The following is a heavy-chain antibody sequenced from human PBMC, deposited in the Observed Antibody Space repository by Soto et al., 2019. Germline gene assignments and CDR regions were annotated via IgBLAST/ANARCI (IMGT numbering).Heavy chain of an antibody. D-gene: IGHD3-9*01. V-gene: IGHV4-59*01. Sequence: SETLSLTCTVSGGSISSYYWSWIRQPPGKGLEWIGYIYYSGSTNYNPSLKSRVTISVDTSKNQFSLKLSSVTAADTAVYYCASGKGVLRYFDWSQSSGYMDVWGKGTTVTVS. CDR3: ASGKGVLRYFDWSQSSGYMDV. CDR1: GGSISSYY. J-gene: IGHJ6*03. CDR2: IYYSGST.